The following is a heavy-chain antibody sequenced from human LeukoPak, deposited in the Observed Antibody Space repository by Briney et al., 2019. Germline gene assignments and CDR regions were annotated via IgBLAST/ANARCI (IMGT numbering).Heavy chain of an antibody. Sequence: GASVKVSCKASGYTFTSYDINWVRQATGQGLEWTGWMNPNSGNTGYAQKFQGRVTMTRNTSISTAYMELSSLRSEDTAVYYCARASGSWGYYYSYYGMDVWGQGTTVTVSS. D-gene: IGHD2-15*01. CDR1: GYTFTSYD. CDR3: ARASGSWGYYYSYYGMDV. CDR2: MNPNSGNT. J-gene: IGHJ6*02. V-gene: IGHV1-8*01.